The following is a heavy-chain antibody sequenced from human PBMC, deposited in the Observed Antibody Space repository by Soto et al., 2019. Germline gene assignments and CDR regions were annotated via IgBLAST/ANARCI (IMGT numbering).Heavy chain of an antibody. CDR1: GGSISSYY. V-gene: IGHV4-59*01. CDR2: IYYSGST. Sequence: KTSETLSLTCTVSGGSISSYYWSWIRQPPGKGLEWIGYIYYSGSTNYNPSLKSRVTISVDTSKNQFSLKLSSVTAADTAVYYCAREGSSGWTDYWGQGTLVTVSS. D-gene: IGHD6-19*01. CDR3: AREGSSGWTDY. J-gene: IGHJ4*02.